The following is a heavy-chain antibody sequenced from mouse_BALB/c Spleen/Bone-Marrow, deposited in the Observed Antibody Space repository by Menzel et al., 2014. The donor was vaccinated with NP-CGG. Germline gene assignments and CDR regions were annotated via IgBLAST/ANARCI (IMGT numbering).Heavy chain of an antibody. D-gene: IGHD3-2*01. CDR1: GYTFTSYY. V-gene: IGHV1S56*01. CDR3: ARTDSSGYWFAY. CDR2: LYPGDGST. J-gene: IGHJ3*01. Sequence: LQEAGPELVKPGASVKMSCKASGYTFTSYYIHWVKQRPGQGLEWIGWLYPGDGSTKYNEKFKGKTTLTADKSSSTAYMLISSLTSGDSAIYFCARTDSSGYWFAYWGQGTLVTVSA.